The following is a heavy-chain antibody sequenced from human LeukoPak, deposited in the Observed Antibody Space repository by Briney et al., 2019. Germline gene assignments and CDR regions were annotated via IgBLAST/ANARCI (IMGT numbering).Heavy chain of an antibody. CDR1: GYTFTSYY. CDR3: ARRNEQQQEIDY. D-gene: IGHD6-13*01. V-gene: IGHV1-46*01. J-gene: IGHJ4*02. Sequence: GASVKVSCKASGYTFTSYYMHWVRQAPGQGLEWMGIINPSGGSTSYAQKFQGRVTMTRDTSTSTVYMELSSPRSEDTAVYYCARRNEQQQEIDYWGQGTLVTVSS. CDR2: INPSGGST.